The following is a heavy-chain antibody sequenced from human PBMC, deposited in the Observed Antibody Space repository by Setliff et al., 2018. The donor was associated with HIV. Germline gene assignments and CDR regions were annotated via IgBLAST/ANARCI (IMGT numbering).Heavy chain of an antibody. CDR3: ARGVVDYDFWSGSGDYYYMDV. V-gene: IGHV4-61*08. Sequence: LSLTCTVSGGSLSSGGYYWSWIRQSPGRGLEWIGYIYYSVSTKYNPSLKSRVSMSIDTSKNQFSLKMSSVTAADTAVYYCARGVVDYDFWSGSGDYYYMDVWGKGTTVTVSS. CDR2: IYYSVST. CDR1: GGSLSSGGYY. J-gene: IGHJ6*03. D-gene: IGHD3-3*01.